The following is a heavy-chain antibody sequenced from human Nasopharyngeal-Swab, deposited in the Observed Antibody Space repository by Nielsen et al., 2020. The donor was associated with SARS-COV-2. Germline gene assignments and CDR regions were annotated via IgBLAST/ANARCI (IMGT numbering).Heavy chain of an antibody. CDR1: GFTFSSYW. V-gene: IGHV3-74*01. J-gene: IGHJ6*02. CDR3: ARAGVVVPAAINYYYGMDV. CDR2: INSDGSST. Sequence: GESLKISCAASGFTFSSYWMHWVRQAPGKGLMWVSRINSDGSSTSYADSVKGRFTISRDNAKNTLYLQMNSLRAEDTAVYYCARAGVVVPAAINYYYGMDVWGQGTTVTVSS. D-gene: IGHD2-2*01.